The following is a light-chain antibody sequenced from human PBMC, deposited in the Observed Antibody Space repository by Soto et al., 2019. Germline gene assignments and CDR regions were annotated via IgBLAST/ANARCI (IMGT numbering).Light chain of an antibody. CDR1: SSDVGGSNF. Sequence: QSALTQPASVSASPGQSITISCTGTSSDVGGSNFVSWYQQHPGKPPKLIIYDVATRPSGVSNRFSGSKSGSTASLIISRLQTEDEADYYCVSFTSSTTYFLGSGTKLTVL. V-gene: IGLV2-14*03. J-gene: IGLJ1*01. CDR2: DVA. CDR3: VSFTSSTTYF.